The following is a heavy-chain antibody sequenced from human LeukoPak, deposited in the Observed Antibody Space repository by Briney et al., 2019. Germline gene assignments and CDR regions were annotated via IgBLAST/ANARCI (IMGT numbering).Heavy chain of an antibody. D-gene: IGHD1-26*01. V-gene: IGHV1-2*02. J-gene: IGHJ3*02. CDR2: INPNSGGT. CDR3: AREDSGSYAGAFDI. Sequence: ASVKVSCKCSGYSENFYGITWVRQVAGQGLEWMGWINPNSGGTNYAQKFQGRVTMTRDTSISTAYMELSRLRSDDTAVYYCAREDSGSYAGAFDIWGQGTMVTVSS. CDR1: GYSENFYG.